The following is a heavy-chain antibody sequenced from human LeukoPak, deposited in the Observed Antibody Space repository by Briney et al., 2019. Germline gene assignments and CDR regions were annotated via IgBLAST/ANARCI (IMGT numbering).Heavy chain of an antibody. CDR1: GYTFTNYV. CDR2: ISIYNGTT. D-gene: IGHD3-3*01. Sequence: AAVKVSCKASGYTFTNYVISCVRQAPGQGLEWMGWISIYNGTTDYAQKLRGRVTMTTDTSTSTDYMELRSLRSDDTAVYYCARVTYDFWSGYYMPDDPWGQGTLVTVSS. J-gene: IGHJ5*02. V-gene: IGHV1-18*01. CDR3: ARVTYDFWSGYYMPDDP.